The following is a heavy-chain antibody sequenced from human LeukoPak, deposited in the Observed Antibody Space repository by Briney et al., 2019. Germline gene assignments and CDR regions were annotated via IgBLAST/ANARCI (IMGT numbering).Heavy chain of an antibody. Sequence: SETLSLTCTVSGGSISSSSYYWGWIRQPPGKGLEWIGSIYYSGSTYYNPSLKSRVTISVDTSKNQFSLKLSSVTAADTAVYYCARVTMVPDKGFDPWGQGTLVTVSS. J-gene: IGHJ5*02. CDR3: ARVTMVPDKGFDP. V-gene: IGHV4-39*01. CDR2: IYYSGST. D-gene: IGHD3-10*01. CDR1: GGSISSSSYY.